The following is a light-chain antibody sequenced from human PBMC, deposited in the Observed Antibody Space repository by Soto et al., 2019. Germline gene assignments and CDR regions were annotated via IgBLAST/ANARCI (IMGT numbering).Light chain of an antibody. CDR3: SSYAGSNNLV. CDR2: EVN. CDR1: SSDIGGYDY. J-gene: IGLJ3*02. V-gene: IGLV2-8*01. Sequence: QSALTQPTSASGSPRQSVTISCTGTSSDIGGYDYVSWYQQHPGKAPKLIIYEVNKRPSGVPDRFSGSKSGNTASLIVSGLQAEDEADYYCSSYAGSNNLVFAGGTKVTVL.